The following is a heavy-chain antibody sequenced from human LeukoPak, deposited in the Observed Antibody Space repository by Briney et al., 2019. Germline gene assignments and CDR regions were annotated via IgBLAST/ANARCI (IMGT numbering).Heavy chain of an antibody. CDR1: GYSFTSYW. V-gene: IGHV5-51*01. D-gene: IGHD5-24*01. CDR3: ARHRRDGYNYDYYYYMDV. J-gene: IGHJ6*03. Sequence: GESLKISCKGSGYSFTSYWLGWVRQMPGKGLEWMGIIYPGDSDTRYSPSFQGQVTISADKSISTAHLQWSSLKASDTAMYYCARHRRDGYNYDYYYYMDVWGKGTTVTVSS. CDR2: IYPGDSDT.